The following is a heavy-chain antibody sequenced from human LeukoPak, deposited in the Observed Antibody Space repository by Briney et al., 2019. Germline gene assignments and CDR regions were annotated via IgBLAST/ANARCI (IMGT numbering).Heavy chain of an antibody. CDR3: ARVKDPGGYYYYYYIDV. D-gene: IGHD3-16*01. CDR1: GGSFSGYY. V-gene: IGHV4-34*01. CDR2: INHSGST. J-gene: IGHJ6*03. Sequence: SETLSLTCAVYGGSFSGYYWSWIRQPPGKGLEWIGEINHSGSTNYNPSLKSRVTISVDTSKTQFSLKLSSVTAADTAVYYCARVKDPGGYYYYYYIDVWGKGTTVTVSS.